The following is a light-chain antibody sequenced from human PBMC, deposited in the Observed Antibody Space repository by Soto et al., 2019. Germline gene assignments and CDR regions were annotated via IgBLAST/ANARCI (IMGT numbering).Light chain of an antibody. J-gene: IGKJ1*01. CDR1: QSIRTY. CDR3: QQSYDGPQT. V-gene: IGKV1-39*01. CDR2: AAS. Sequence: DIQMTQSPSSLSASVGDRVTITCRASQSIRTYLNWYQQKPGKAPKLLLYAASSLQGGVPSRFSGSGSGTDFILTISSLQPEYFASYYWQQSYDGPQTFGQGTKVEI.